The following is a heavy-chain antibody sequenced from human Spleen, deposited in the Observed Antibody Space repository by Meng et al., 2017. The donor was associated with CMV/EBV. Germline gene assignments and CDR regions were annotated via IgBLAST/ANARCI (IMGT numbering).Heavy chain of an antibody. D-gene: IGHD3-16*01. CDR2: ISYDGSNE. Sequence: GGSLRLSCAATGFTFSNYTMHWVRQAPGKGLEWVSVISYDGSNEYYSDSVKGRFTVSRDNSKNTVYVQMNGLRAEDTAVYYCARDWGVMITFGGVMGYWGQGTLVTVSS. J-gene: IGHJ4*02. V-gene: IGHV3-30*03. CDR1: GFTFSNYT. CDR3: ARDWGVMITFGGVMGY.